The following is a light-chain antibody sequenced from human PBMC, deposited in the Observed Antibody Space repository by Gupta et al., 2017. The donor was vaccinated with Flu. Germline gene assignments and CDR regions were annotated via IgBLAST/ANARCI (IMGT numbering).Light chain of an antibody. CDR3: QQLNSYPRS. J-gene: IGKJ2*03. Sequence: DIQLTQSPSFLSASIGDRVTITCRASQGISNYLAWYQQKPGKAPNLLIFGTSTLHSGVPSRFSGSASGTEFTLTISSLQPEDFATYYCQQLNSYPRSFGQGTKLEIQ. CDR1: QGISNY. V-gene: IGKV1-9*01. CDR2: GTS.